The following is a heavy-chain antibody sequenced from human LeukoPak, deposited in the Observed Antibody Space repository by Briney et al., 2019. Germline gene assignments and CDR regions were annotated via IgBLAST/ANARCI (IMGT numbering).Heavy chain of an antibody. D-gene: IGHD4-17*01. J-gene: IGHJ3*02. CDR3: ARSTVTTSAFDI. CDR2: INPSGGST. V-gene: IGHV1-46*01. Sequence: ASVKVSCKASGGTLSSYAISWVRQAPGQGLEWMGIINPSGGSTSYAQKFQGRVTMTRDTSTSTVYMELSSLRSEDTAVYYCARSTVTTSAFDIWGQGTMVTVSS. CDR1: GGTLSSYA.